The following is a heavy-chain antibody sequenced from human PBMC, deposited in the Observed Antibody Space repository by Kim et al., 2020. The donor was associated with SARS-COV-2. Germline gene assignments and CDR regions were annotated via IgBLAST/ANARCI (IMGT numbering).Heavy chain of an antibody. D-gene: IGHD3-9*01. V-gene: IGHV3-48*04. J-gene: IGHJ3*02. CDR3: ASTEQLRYFDWYGVGAFDI. CDR1: GFTFSSYS. Sequence: GGSLRLSCAASGFTFSSYSMNWVRQAPGKGLEWVSYISSSSSTIYYADSVTGRFTISRDNAKNSLYLQMNSLRAEDTAVYYCASTEQLRYFDWYGVGAFDIWGQGTMVTVSS. CDR2: ISSSSSTI.